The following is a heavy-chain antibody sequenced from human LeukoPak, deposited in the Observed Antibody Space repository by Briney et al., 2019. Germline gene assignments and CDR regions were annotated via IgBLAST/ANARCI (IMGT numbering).Heavy chain of an antibody. J-gene: IGHJ4*02. CDR2: IYYSGST. D-gene: IGHD6-19*01. CDR3: ARDVRVKQWLVLFYFDY. CDR1: GGSISSSSYC. V-gene: IGHV4-39*07. Sequence: SETLSLTCTVSGGSISSSSYCWGWIRQPPGKGLEWIGSIYYSGSTYYNPSLKSRVTISVDTSKNQFSLKLSSVTAADTAVYYCARDVRVKQWLVLFYFDYWGQGTLVTVSS.